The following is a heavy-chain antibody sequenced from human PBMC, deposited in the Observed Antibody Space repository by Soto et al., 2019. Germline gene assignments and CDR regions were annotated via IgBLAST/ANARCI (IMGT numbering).Heavy chain of an antibody. CDR3: ARASFPPRAAPPYGMDV. V-gene: IGHV4-34*01. Sequence: PSETLSLTCAVYGGSFSGYYWSWVRQPPGKGLEWIGEINHSGSTNYNPSLKSRVTISVDTSKNQFSLKLSSVTAADTAVYYCARASFPPRAAPPYGMDVWGQGTTVTVSS. CDR1: GGSFSGYY. D-gene: IGHD2-15*01. CDR2: INHSGST. J-gene: IGHJ6*02.